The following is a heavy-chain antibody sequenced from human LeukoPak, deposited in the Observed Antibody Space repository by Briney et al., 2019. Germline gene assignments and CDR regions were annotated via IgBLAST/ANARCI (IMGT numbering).Heavy chain of an antibody. J-gene: IGHJ6*03. V-gene: IGHV1-8*03. CDR3: ARTYYDFWSGYWNYMDV. Sequence: ASVKVSCKASGYTFTSYDINWVRQATGQGLEWMGWMNPNSGNTGYAQKFQGRVTITRNTSISTAYMELSSLRSEDTAVYYCARTYYDFWSGYWNYMDVWGKGTTVTVSS. CDR1: GYTFTSYD. D-gene: IGHD3-3*01. CDR2: MNPNSGNT.